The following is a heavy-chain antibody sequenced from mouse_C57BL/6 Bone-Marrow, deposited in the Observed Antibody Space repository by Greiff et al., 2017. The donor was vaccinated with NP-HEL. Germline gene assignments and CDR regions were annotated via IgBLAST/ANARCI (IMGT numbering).Heavy chain of an antibody. CDR1: GFTFSSYA. J-gene: IGHJ2*01. CDR3: AREGYYGSLDY. D-gene: IGHD1-1*01. V-gene: IGHV5-4*01. Sequence: EVNVVESGGGLVKPGGSLKLSCAASGFTFSSYAMSWVRQTPEKRLEWVATISDGGSYTYYPDNVKGRFTISRDNAKNNLYLQMSHLKSEDTAMYYCAREGYYGSLDYWGQGTTLTVSS. CDR2: ISDGGSYT.